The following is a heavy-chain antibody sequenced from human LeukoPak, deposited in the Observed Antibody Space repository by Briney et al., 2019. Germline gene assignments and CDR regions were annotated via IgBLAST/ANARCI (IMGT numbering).Heavy chain of an antibody. J-gene: IGHJ3*01. D-gene: IGHD3-22*01. Sequence: GGSLRLSCEASGFTFGSYAMTWVRQAPGKGLDWVSVIGASGADTYYADSVKGRFTISRDNAKNTLYLHMRSLRAEDTAVYFCARRPRDSSGYYLGAFHAWGQGTTVTVS. V-gene: IGHV3-23*01. CDR1: GFTFGSYA. CDR2: IGASGADT. CDR3: ARRPRDSSGYYLGAFHA.